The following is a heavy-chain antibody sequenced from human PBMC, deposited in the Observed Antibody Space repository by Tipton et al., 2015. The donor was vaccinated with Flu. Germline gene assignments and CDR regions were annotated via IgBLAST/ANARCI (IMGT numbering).Heavy chain of an antibody. Sequence: LTCAASGFDFRGAWMSWVRQAPGKGLGWVGRIKSRPDGETKNYAAPVKGRFTIARDDSKSTLFLQMDSLKTEDTAVYFCAADFLLDALGIWGQGTLVTVSS. J-gene: IGHJ4*02. CDR1: GFDFRGAW. V-gene: IGHV3-15*06. CDR2: IKSRPDGETK. CDR3: AADFLLDALGI. D-gene: IGHD3-16*01.